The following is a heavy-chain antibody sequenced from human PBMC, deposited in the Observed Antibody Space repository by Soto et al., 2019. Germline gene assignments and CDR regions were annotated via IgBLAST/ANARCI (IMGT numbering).Heavy chain of an antibody. CDR2: ISSSSSYI. D-gene: IGHD3-10*01. V-gene: IGHV3-21*01. J-gene: IGHJ6*04. Sequence: GGSLRLSCAASGFTFSSYSMNWVRQAPGKGLEWVSSISSSSSYIYYADSVKGRFTISRDNAKNSLYLQMNSLRAEDTAVYYCAGVRGWCGELSSSFSYGMDVGGKGTTVTVSS. CDR3: AGVRGWCGELSSSFSYGMDV. CDR1: GFTFSSYS.